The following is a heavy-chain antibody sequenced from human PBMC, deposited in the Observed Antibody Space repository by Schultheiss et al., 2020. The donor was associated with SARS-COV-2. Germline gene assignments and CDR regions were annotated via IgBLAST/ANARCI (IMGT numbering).Heavy chain of an antibody. D-gene: IGHD1-7*01. CDR2: ISAYNGNT. CDR3: ARALTGTKHGQFDY. CDR1: GYTFTSYA. Sequence: ASVKVSCKASGYTFTSYAMHWVRQAPGQRLEWMGWISAYNGNTNYAQKLQGRVTMTTDTSTSTAYMELSSLRSEDTAVYYCARALTGTKHGQFDYWGQGTLVTVSS. V-gene: IGHV1-18*01. J-gene: IGHJ4*02.